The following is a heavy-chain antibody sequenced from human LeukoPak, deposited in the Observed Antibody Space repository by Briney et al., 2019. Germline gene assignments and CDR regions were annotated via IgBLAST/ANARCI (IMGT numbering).Heavy chain of an antibody. D-gene: IGHD1-14*01. Sequence: GGSLRLSCAASGFTFGNSWVHWVRQAPGKGLVWVSLINADGSTATYADSVKGRFTISRDNARNTLSLQMNSLTIEDTAVYYCDVVVEPPDSDGFDVWGQGTMTTVSS. J-gene: IGHJ3*01. V-gene: IGHV3-74*01. CDR1: GFTFGNSW. CDR2: INADGSTA. CDR3: DVVVEPPDSDGFDV.